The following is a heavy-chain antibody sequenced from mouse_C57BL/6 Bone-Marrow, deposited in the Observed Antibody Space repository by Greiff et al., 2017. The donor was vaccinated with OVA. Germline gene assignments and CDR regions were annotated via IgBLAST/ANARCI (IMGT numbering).Heavy chain of an antibody. Sequence: QVQLQQSGPELVKPGASVKISCKASGYAFSSSWMNWVKQRPGKGLEWIGRIYPGDGDTNYNGKFKGKATLTADKASSTAYMQLSSLTSADSAVYFCAREAQATRYYYAMDYWGQGTSVTVSA. V-gene: IGHV1-82*01. CDR1: GYAFSSSW. D-gene: IGHD3-2*02. J-gene: IGHJ4*01. CDR3: AREAQATRYYYAMDY. CDR2: IYPGDGDT.